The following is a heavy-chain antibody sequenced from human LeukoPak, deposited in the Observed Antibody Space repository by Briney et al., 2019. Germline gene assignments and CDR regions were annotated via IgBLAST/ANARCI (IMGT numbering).Heavy chain of an antibody. J-gene: IGHJ6*02. Sequence: LRLSCAASGFTFSSYAMSWVRQAPGKGLEWIGEINHSGSTNYNPSLKSRVTISVDTSKNQFSLKLSSVTAADTAVYYCARVPEYCSGGSCYSDYYYGMDVWGQGTTVTVSS. CDR3: ARVPEYCSGGSCYSDYYYGMDV. CDR1: GFTFSSYA. V-gene: IGHV4-34*01. D-gene: IGHD2-15*01. CDR2: INHSGST.